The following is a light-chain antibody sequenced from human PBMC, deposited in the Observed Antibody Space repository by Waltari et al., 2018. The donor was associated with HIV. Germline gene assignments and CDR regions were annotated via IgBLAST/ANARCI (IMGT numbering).Light chain of an antibody. CDR1: NIGRKK. CDR2: RDN. CDR3: QVRDSSTVV. V-gene: IGLV3-9*01. J-gene: IGLJ2*01. Sequence: SYELTQPLSVSVALGQTATITCGGTNIGRKKVCWYQQKPGQAPGLIIYRDNPRPSGVPERFSGSNSGNTATLIISRAQAGDEADYYCQVRDSSTVVFGGGTNLTVL.